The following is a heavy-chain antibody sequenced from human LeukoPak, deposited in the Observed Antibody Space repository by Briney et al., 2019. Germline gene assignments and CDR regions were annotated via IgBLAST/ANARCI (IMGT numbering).Heavy chain of an antibody. V-gene: IGHV1-2*02. D-gene: IGHD3-16*01. J-gene: IGHJ4*02. Sequence: ASVKVSCKASGYTFTGYYMYWVRQAPGQGLEWMGWINPNSGGTNYAQKFQGRVTMTRDTSISTAYMELSRLRSDDTAVYYCARSTGTTFGLSDYWGQGTLVIVSS. CDR1: GYTFTGYY. CDR2: INPNSGGT. CDR3: ARSTGTTFGLSDY.